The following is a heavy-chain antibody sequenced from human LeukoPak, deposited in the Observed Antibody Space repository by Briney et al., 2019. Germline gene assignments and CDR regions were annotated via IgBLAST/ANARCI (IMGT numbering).Heavy chain of an antibody. CDR3: AADHLHYDSSGSKES. Sequence: SVKVSCKASGFTFTSSAVQWVRQARGQRLEWIGWIVVGSGNTNYAQKFQERVTITRDMSTSTAYMELSSLRSEDTAVYYCAADHLHYDSSGSKESWGQGTLVTVSS. J-gene: IGHJ4*02. CDR1: GFTFTSSA. CDR2: IVVGSGNT. D-gene: IGHD3-22*01. V-gene: IGHV1-58*01.